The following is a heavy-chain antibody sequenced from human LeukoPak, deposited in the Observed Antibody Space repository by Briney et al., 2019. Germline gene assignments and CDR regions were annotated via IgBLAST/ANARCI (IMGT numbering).Heavy chain of an antibody. CDR3: AKALGSTVTTRTYFDY. Sequence: GGSLRLSCAASGFTFHDYAMHWVRQTPGKGLEGISGLSWNGGNIGYAESVRGRFTISRDNAGNSLYLQMNSLRPEDTALYYCAKALGSTVTTRTYFDYWGQGTLVTVSS. D-gene: IGHD4-17*01. CDR1: GFTFHDYA. J-gene: IGHJ4*02. CDR2: LSWNGGNI. V-gene: IGHV3-9*01.